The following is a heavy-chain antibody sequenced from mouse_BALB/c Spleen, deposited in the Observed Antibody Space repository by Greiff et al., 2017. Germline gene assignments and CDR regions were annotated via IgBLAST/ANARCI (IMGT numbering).Heavy chain of an antibody. V-gene: IGHV10-1*02. J-gene: IGHJ2*01. D-gene: IGHD2-1*01. CDR3: VRHGDGNYFDY. CDR2: IRSKSNNYAT. Sequence: DVQLVESGGGLVQPKGSLKLSCAASGFTFNTYAMNWVRQAPGKGLEWVARIRSKSNNYATYYADSVKDRFTISRDDSQSMLYLQMNNLKTEDTAMYYCVRHGDGNYFDYWGQGTTLTVSS. CDR1: GFTFNTYA.